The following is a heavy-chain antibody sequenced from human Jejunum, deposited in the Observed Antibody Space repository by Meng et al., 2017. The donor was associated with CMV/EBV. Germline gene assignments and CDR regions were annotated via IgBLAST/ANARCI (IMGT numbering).Heavy chain of an antibody. D-gene: IGHD3-22*01. Sequence: YPMSWVRQAPGKGLKWVSTIAGSGDSTYYADSVKGRFTISRDNSKNTLNLQMNSLRAEDTAVYYCAKQTYYHDTSGYYEPFYFDHWGQGTRVTVSS. CDR3: AKQTYYHDTSGYYEPFYFDH. V-gene: IGHV3-23*01. J-gene: IGHJ4*02. CDR2: IAGSGDST. CDR1: YP.